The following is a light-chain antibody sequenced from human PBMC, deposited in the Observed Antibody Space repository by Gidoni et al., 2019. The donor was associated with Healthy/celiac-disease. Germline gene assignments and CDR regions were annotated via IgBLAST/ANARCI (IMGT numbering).Light chain of an antibody. J-gene: IGKJ2*01. V-gene: IGKV3-20*01. CDR2: GSS. Sequence: EIVLTQPTGHLSLSPGERDTLSCRASPRVSSSYLAWYQQKLGQAPRLLIYGSSSRATVIPDRFSGSGSGTDFTLTISRLDPEECAVYSCQQYGSSPRWGYTFGQGTKLEIK. CDR1: PRVSSSY. CDR3: QQYGSSPRWGYT.